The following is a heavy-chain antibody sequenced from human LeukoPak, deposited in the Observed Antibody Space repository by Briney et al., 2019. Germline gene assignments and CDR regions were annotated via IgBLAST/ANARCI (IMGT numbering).Heavy chain of an antibody. CDR1: GDSINSLDL. D-gene: IGHD3-22*01. CDR2: MYLSGTT. Sequence: PSGTLSLTCTVSGDSINSLDLWSWVRQPPGKGLEWIGEMYLSGTTHSNPSVKSRVTISIDKSKNQFFLNLSSVTAADTAVYYCAGLVGRYSSGLYYYYFDYWGQGTLITVSS. CDR3: AGLVGRYSSGLYYYYFDY. V-gene: IGHV4-4*02. J-gene: IGHJ4*02.